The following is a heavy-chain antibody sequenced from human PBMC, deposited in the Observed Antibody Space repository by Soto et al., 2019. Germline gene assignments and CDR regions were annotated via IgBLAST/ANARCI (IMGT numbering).Heavy chain of an antibody. D-gene: IGHD3-10*01. Sequence: PSETLYLTCSVSGDSISSYYLTCILQSPGKGLEWVGYVFYSGATNYNPSLKSRVTISLDASKKQVSLRLTSATAADTAVYYCKRGLPSHFGYDSWGQGTLVTVSS. CDR1: GDSISSYY. CDR3: KRGLPSHFGYDS. CDR2: VFYSGAT. V-gene: IGHV4-59*01. J-gene: IGHJ4*02.